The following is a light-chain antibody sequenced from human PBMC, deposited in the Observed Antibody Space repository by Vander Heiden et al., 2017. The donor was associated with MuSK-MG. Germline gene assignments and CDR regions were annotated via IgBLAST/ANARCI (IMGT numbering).Light chain of an antibody. CDR1: QSVRSN. V-gene: IGKV3-15*01. Sequence: DIVITQSTATLSVSSAERATLSRRASQSVRSNLAWYEQKPGQPPRLLICGASTRATGIPARFSGSGSGTDFTLTSSILHSEDFAVYYCQQNNNWARTFGQGTKVEIK. J-gene: IGKJ1*01. CDR3: QQNNNWART. CDR2: GAS.